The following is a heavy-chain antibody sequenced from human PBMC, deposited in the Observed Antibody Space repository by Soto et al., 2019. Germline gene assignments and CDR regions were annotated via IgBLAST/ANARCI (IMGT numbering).Heavy chain of an antibody. CDR3: ARDRGIFGVALRHYGMDV. D-gene: IGHD3-3*01. V-gene: IGHV3-30-3*01. Sequence: GGSLRLSCAASGFTFSSYAMHWVRQAPGKGLEWVAVISYDGSNKYYADSVKGRFTISRDNSKNTLYLQMNSLRAEDTAVYYCARDRGIFGVALRHYGMDVWGQGTTVTVSS. CDR1: GFTFSSYA. CDR2: ISYDGSNK. J-gene: IGHJ6*02.